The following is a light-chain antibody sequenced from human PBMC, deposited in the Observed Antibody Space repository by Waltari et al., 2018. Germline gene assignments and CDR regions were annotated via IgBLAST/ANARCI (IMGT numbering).Light chain of an antibody. J-gene: IGLJ2*01. CDR3: SSYMDSSTLEL. CDR1: SSDIGGYNY. Sequence: QSALTQPASVSGSPGQSITISCTGTSSDIGGYNYVSWYQQVPGQAPKLMIYAVSNRPSGVSSRFSGSKSGNTASLTISGLQAEDEADYFCSSYMDSSTLELFGGGTSLTVL. V-gene: IGLV2-14*03. CDR2: AVS.